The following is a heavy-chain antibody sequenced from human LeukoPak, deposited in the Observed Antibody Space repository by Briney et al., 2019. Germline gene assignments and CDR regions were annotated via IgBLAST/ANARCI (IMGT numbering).Heavy chain of an antibody. D-gene: IGHD5-18*01. Sequence: SETLSLTCTVSDGSISNYYWSWIRLPPGKGREWIGYIYYTGATNYSPSLKSRVTISLDTSKNQFSLRLSSVTAADAAVYYCARAGYSYGTGYYFDYWGQGALVTVSS. CDR2: IYYTGAT. J-gene: IGHJ4*02. CDR3: ARAGYSYGTGYYFDY. V-gene: IGHV4-59*01. CDR1: DGSISNYY.